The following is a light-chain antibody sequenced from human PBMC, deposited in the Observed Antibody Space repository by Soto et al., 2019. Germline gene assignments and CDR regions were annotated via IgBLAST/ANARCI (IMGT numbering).Light chain of an antibody. CDR1: QSISSW. J-gene: IGKJ4*01. CDR3: QQYDNYKPLT. Sequence: ENQLTQSPPTLSASVGDRVTITCRVSQSISSWLAWYQQKPGKAPKLLIFDASSLESGTPSRFSGRRSGTQFTLTINGLQPDDFATYYCQQYDNYKPLTFGGGTKVDI. CDR2: DAS. V-gene: IGKV1-5*01.